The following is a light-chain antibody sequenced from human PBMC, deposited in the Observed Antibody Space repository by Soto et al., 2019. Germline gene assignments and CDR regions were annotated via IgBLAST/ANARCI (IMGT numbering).Light chain of an antibody. CDR3: QQSYSTPIN. V-gene: IGKV1-39*01. J-gene: IGKJ3*01. CDR1: KSIYNY. Sequence: EIQMPQSPSSLSASIGDRANITCRASKSIYNYVNWYQQKPEKAPKILIYAASSLQSGVPSRLSGTGSGTDFTLTISSLQPEDFATYYCQQSYSTPINFGPGTKVDLK. CDR2: AAS.